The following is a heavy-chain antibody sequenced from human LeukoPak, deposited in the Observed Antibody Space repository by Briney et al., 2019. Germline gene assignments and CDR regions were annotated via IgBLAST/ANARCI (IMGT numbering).Heavy chain of an antibody. V-gene: IGHV3-23*01. D-gene: IGHD5-18*01. CDR3: AKEARAYSYATD. CDR2: ISDSGGST. J-gene: IGHJ4*02. Sequence: GGSLRLSCAASGFTLRSYAMSWVRQTPGKGLEWVSAISDSGGSTYYLDSVKGRFTISRDNSKNTVYLQMNGLAAEDTAVYYCAKEARAYSYATDWGQGTLVTVSS. CDR1: GFTLRSYA.